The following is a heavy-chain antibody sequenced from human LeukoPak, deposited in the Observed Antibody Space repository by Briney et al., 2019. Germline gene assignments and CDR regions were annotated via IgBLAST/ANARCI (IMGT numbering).Heavy chain of an antibody. CDR3: VRGAYSSSWLNFDY. CDR2: ISYDGTTK. CDR1: GFTFSSYG. J-gene: IGHJ4*02. D-gene: IGHD6-13*01. Sequence: GGSLRLSCAASGFTFSSYGMHWVRQAPGKGLEWVAVISYDGTTKYYADSVKGRFTVSRDNSKNTLYLQMNSLRAEDTAVYYCVRGAYSSSWLNFDYWGQGTLVTVSS. V-gene: IGHV3-30*03.